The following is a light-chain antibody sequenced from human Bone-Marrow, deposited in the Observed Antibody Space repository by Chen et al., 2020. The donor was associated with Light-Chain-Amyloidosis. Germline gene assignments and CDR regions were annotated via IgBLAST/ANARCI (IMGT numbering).Light chain of an antibody. CDR2: QEY. V-gene: IGLV3-1*01. Sequence: SYELTQPRSVSVAPGQTASISCNGDKWGDTYACWYQQKPGQSPVLVIYQEYKRPSGIPERFSGSNSGNTATLTISRTQAMDEADYYCMMWHNSAWVFGGGTKLSVL. CDR1: KWGDTY. J-gene: IGLJ3*02. CDR3: MMWHNSAWV.